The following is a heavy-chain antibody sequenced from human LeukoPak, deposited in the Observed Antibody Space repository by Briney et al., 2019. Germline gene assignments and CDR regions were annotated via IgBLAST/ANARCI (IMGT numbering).Heavy chain of an antibody. V-gene: IGHV4-34*09. D-gene: IGHD3-10*01. J-gene: IGHJ4*02. CDR3: ARVAGFGELSAYHFDY. Sequence: SETLSLTCAVYGGSFSGYYWSWIRQPPGKGLEWIGYIYHSGSTYYNPSLKSRVTISVDTSKNQFSLKLSSVTAADTAVYYCARVAGFGELSAYHFDYWGQGTLVTVSS. CDR1: GGSFSGYY. CDR2: IYHSGST.